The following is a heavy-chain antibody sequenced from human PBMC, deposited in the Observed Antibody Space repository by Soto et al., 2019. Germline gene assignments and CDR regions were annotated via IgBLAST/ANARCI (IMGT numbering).Heavy chain of an antibody. CDR1: GDTVTNYG. Sequence: QVQLVQSGGEVKKPGASVKVSCKASGDTVTNYGISWVRQAPGQGLEWMGWISFYNGNTNYAQKLQGRVTLTTDTTTSTAYMELRSLRSDATAVYYCASATSIAVAGKESWGQGTLVTVSS. D-gene: IGHD6-19*01. J-gene: IGHJ4*02. V-gene: IGHV1-18*01. CDR2: ISFYNGNT. CDR3: ASATSIAVAGKES.